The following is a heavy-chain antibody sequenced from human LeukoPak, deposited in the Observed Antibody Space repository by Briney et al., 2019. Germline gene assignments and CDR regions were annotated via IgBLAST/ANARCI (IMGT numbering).Heavy chain of an antibody. CDR2: INHSGST. CDR1: GGSFSGYY. V-gene: IGHV4-34*01. Sequence: PSETLSLTCAVYGGSFSGYYWSWIRRPPGKGLEWIGEINHSGSTNYNPSLKSRVTISVDTSKNQFSLKLSSVTAADTAVYYCARGPYCSSTSCYPIYYYFDYWGQGTLVTVSS. J-gene: IGHJ4*02. D-gene: IGHD2-2*01. CDR3: ARGPYCSSTSCYPIYYYFDY.